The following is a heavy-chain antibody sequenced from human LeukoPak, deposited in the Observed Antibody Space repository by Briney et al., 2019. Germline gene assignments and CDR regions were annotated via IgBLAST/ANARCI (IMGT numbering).Heavy chain of an antibody. CDR2: ISHDGSNK. CDR1: GFIFSSHG. J-gene: IGHJ4*02. Sequence: GGSLRLSCAASGFIFSSHGMHWVRQAPGKGLEWAAVISHDGSNKYYADSVKGRFTISRDNSKNTLYLQMNSLRAEDTAVYYCVKCADSSGYASFDYWGQGTLVSVSS. CDR3: VKCADSSGYASFDY. V-gene: IGHV3-30*18. D-gene: IGHD3-22*01.